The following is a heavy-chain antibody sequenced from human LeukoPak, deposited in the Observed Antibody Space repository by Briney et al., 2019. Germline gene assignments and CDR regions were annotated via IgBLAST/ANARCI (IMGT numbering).Heavy chain of an antibody. J-gene: IGHJ5*02. CDR1: GGSISSYY. D-gene: IGHD3-10*01. CDR2: IYYSGST. CDR3: ARDTGLLWFGELLWEDWFWFDP. Sequence: SETLSLTCTVSGGSISSYYWSWIRQPPGKGLEWIGYIYYSGSTNYNPSLKSRVTISVDTSKNQFSLKLSSVTAADTAVYYCARDTGLLWFGELLWEDWFWFDPWGQGTLVTVSS. V-gene: IGHV4-59*01.